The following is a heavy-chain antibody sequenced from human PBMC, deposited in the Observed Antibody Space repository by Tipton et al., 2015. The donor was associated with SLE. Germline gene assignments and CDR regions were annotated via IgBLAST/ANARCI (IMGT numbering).Heavy chain of an antibody. CDR3: AKHSAGLSYFDF. CDR2: IYSGDSGA. CDR1: GFTFGDSA. Sequence: SLILSCAGSGFTFGDSAMAWVRRGPGKGLEWVSVIYSGDSGAVYPDSVKGRFTISRDDSKSTVFLQMDGLRAEDTAIYYCAKHSAGLSYFDFWGQGALVTVSS. V-gene: IGHV3-23*03. J-gene: IGHJ4*02. D-gene: IGHD4/OR15-4a*01.